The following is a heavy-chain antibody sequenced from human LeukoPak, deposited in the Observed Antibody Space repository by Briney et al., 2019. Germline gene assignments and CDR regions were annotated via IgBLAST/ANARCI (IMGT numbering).Heavy chain of an antibody. Sequence: SVKVSCKASGGTFNSYAISWVRQAPGQGLEWMGGIIPIFGTTNYARKFRGRVTLTADKSTRTAYMELSSLRSEDTAVYYCARDGEYYDILTGYYNGEYFQHWGQGTLVTVSS. D-gene: IGHD3-9*01. V-gene: IGHV1-69*06. CDR2: IIPIFGTT. CDR1: GGTFNSYA. J-gene: IGHJ1*01. CDR3: ARDGEYYDILTGYYNGEYFQH.